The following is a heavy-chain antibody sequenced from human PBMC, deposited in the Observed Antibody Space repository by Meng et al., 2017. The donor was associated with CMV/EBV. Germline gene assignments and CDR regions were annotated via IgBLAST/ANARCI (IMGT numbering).Heavy chain of an antibody. D-gene: IGHD1-26*01. V-gene: IGHV4-34*01. CDR1: GGSFSGYY. CDR3: ARGVGGWFDP. Sequence: QGQLQQGGAGLWKPSEPLSLTCAVYGGSFSGYYWSWTRQPPGKGLEWIGEINHSGSTNYNPSLKSRVTISVDTSKNQFSLKLSSVTAADTAVYYCARGVGGWFDPWGQGTLVTVSS. CDR2: INHSGST. J-gene: IGHJ5*02.